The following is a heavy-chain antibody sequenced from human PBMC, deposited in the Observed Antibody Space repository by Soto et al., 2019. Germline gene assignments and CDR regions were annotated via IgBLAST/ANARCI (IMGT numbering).Heavy chain of an antibody. CDR3: ARDQGRIAAVAAGGRDV. J-gene: IGHJ6*02. CDR1: GFTFSSYE. Sequence: PGGSLRLSCAASGFTFSSYEMNWVRQAPGKGQEWVSYIRSRGTTIYYADSVKGRCNISRDNAKNSLYLQMNSLRAEDTAVYYCARDQGRIAAVAAGGRDVWGQGTTVTVS. CDR2: IRSRGTTI. V-gene: IGHV3-48*03.